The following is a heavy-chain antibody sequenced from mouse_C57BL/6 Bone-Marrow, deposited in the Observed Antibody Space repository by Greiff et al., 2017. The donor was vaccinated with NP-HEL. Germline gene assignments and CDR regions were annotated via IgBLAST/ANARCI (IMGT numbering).Heavy chain of an antibody. Sequence: VQLQQPGTELVKPGASVKLSCKASGYTFTSYWMHWLKQRPGQGLEWIGNINPSNGGTNYNEKFKSKATLTVDKSSSTAYMQLSSLTSEDSAVYYCASSHDYDVAWFAYWGQGTLVTVSA. V-gene: IGHV1-53*01. CDR2: INPSNGGT. CDR1: GYTFTSYW. J-gene: IGHJ3*01. CDR3: ASSHDYDVAWFAY. D-gene: IGHD2-4*01.